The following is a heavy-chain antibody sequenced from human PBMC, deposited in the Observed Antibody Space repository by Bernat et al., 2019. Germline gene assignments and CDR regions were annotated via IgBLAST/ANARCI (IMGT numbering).Heavy chain of an antibody. D-gene: IGHD3-22*01. V-gene: IGHV3-66*04. Sequence: EVQLVESGGDLVQPGGSLRLSCAASGFTVSNNHVSWVRQAPGKGLEWVSFIHNSGTTHYADSVKGRFTISRDNSKNTVYLQMNSVRVEDTAVYYCAKLFSITMIADAFDIWGQGTMVTVSS. J-gene: IGHJ3*02. CDR1: GFTVSNNH. CDR2: IHNSGTT. CDR3: AKLFSITMIADAFDI.